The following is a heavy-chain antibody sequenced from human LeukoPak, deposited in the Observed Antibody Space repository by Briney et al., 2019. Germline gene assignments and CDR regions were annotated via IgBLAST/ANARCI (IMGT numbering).Heavy chain of an antibody. CDR2: IKQDGSEK. J-gene: IGHJ4*02. CDR3: ARILWFGEYRPFYFDY. V-gene: IGHV3-7*01. D-gene: IGHD3-10*01. CDR1: GFSLSSYE. Sequence: GGSLRLSCAASGFSLSSYEMNWVRQAPGKGLEWVANIKQDGSEKYYVDSVKGRFTISRDNAKNSLYLQMNSLRAEDTAVYYCARILWFGEYRPFYFDYWGQGTLVTVSS.